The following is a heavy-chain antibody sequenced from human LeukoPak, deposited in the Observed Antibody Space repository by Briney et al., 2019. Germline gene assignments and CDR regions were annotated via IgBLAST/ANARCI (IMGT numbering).Heavy chain of an antibody. CDR3: AATDGYIHRHPLSYLDY. CDR2: VMPLFGTP. V-gene: IGHV1-69*05. J-gene: IGHJ4*02. D-gene: IGHD5-24*01. CDR1: GGTFNNYA. Sequence: SVKVSCKASGGTFNNYAISWVRQAPGQGPEWMGGVMPLFGTPSYAQKFQGRVTVITDDSTNTAYMEVSSLRYDDTAIYYCAATDGYIHRHPLSYLDYWGQGTLVIVSS.